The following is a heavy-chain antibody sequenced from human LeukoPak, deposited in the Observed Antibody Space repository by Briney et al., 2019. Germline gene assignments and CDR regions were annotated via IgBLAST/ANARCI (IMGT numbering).Heavy chain of an antibody. CDR1: GGSIRGYY. D-gene: IGHD3-10*01. CDR2: IYNSVTT. V-gene: IGHV4-59*08. Sequence: SETLSLTCTVSGGSIRGYYWSWIRQPPGKRLEWIAYIYNSVTTNYNPSLKSRLTISVDTSENQISLKLSSVTAADTAVYYCARHGPADSRSYPLDYWGQGTLVTVSS. CDR3: ARHGPADSRSYPLDY. J-gene: IGHJ4*02.